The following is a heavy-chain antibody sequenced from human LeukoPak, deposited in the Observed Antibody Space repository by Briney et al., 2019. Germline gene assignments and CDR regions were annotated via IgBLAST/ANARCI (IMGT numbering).Heavy chain of an antibody. CDR2: IYHSGST. D-gene: IGHD4-17*01. J-gene: IGHJ5*02. Sequence: PSETLSLTCTVSGYSISSGYYWGWIRQPPGKGLEWIGSIYHSGSTYYNPSLKSRVTISVDTSKNQFSLKLSSVTAADTAVYYCARDQDEMTTGSNWFDPWGQGTLVTVSS. CDR3: ARDQDEMTTGSNWFDP. CDR1: GYSISSGYY. V-gene: IGHV4-38-2*02.